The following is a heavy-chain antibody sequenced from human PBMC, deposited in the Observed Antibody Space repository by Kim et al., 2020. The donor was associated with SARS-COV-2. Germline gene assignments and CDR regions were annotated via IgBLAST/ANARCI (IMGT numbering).Heavy chain of an antibody. J-gene: IGHJ5*02. V-gene: IGHV3-15*01. CDR2: KVDGGKI. CDR3: RVRGT. Sequence: KVDGGKIDYATPVTGRFTISRDDSKNTMYHQMNSLKIEDTAVYYCRVRGTWGQGTQVTVSS. D-gene: IGHD3-10*01.